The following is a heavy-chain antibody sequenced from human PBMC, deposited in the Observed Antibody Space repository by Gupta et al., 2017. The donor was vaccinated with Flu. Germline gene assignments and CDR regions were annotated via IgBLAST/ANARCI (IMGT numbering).Heavy chain of an antibody. Sequence: RQAPGKGLEWVGYISSRRYGATQEYAASVKGRFSIPRDDSKSIAYLQMNSLRTEDTGVYYCTRYPRMSRVVVVVPFDYWGQGTLVTVSS. J-gene: IGHJ4*02. V-gene: IGHV3-49*02. CDR3: TRYPRMSRVVVVVPFDY. CDR2: ISSRRYGATQ. D-gene: IGHD2-15*01.